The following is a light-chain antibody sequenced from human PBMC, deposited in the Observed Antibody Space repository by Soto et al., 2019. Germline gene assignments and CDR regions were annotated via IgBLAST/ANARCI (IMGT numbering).Light chain of an antibody. CDR3: CSYAGSSTSYV. CDR2: EVS. V-gene: IGLV2-23*02. J-gene: IGLJ1*01. CDR1: SSAVGSYNL. Sequence: QAARNQPAPGDGSHQHSSSNSCTEPSSAVGSYNLFSWYQQHPGKAPKLMIYEVSKRPSGVSNRFSGSKSGNTASLTISGLQSEDEADYYCCSYAGSSTSYVFGTGTKVNV.